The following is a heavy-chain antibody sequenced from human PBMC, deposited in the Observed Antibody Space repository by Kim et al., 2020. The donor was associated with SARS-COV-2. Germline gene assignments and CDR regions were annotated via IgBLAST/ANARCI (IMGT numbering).Heavy chain of an antibody. CDR3: AAGERGYYFQH. D-gene: IGHD1-1*01. Sequence: SETLSLTCTVSGGSISSSSYYWGWIRQPPGKGLEWIGSIYYSGSTYYNPSLKSRVTISVDTSKNQFSLKLSSVTAADTAVYYCAAGERGYYFQHWGQGTLVTVSS. CDR2: IYYSGST. J-gene: IGHJ1*01. CDR1: GGSISSSSYY. V-gene: IGHV4-39*01.